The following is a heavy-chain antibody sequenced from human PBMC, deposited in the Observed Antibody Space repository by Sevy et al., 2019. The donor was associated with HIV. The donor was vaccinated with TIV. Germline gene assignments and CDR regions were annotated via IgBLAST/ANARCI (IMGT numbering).Heavy chain of an antibody. CDR3: ARLGPIAAAGNNWFDP. CDR1: GFTFSSYS. CDR2: ISSSSSTI. J-gene: IGHJ5*02. D-gene: IGHD6-13*01. Sequence: GGSLRLSCAASGFTFSSYSMNWVRQAPGKGLEWVSYISSSSSTIYYAGSVKGRFTISRDNAKNSLYLQMNSLRDEDTAVYYCARLGPIAAAGNNWFDPWGQGTLVTVSS. V-gene: IGHV3-48*02.